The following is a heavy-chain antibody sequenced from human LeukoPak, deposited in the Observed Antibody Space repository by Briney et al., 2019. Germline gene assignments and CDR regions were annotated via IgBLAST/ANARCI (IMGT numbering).Heavy chain of an antibody. CDR2: IKSKTDGGTT. V-gene: IGHV3-15*01. J-gene: IGHJ6*03. CDR3: TTADCSSTSCYPRRGYYYYYMDV. Sequence: PGGSLRLSCAASGFTFSNAWMSWVRQAPGKGLEWVGRIKSKTDGGTTDYAAPVKGRLTISRDDSKNTLYLQMNSLKTEDTAVYYCTTADCSSTSCYPRRGYYYYYMDVWGKGTTVTVSS. CDR1: GFTFSNAW. D-gene: IGHD2-2*01.